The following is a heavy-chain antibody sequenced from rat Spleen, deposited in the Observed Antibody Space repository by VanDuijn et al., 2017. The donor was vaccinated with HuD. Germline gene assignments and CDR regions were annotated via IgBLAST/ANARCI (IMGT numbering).Heavy chain of an antibody. CDR1: GFTFNNRW. CDR2: INHIGDKT. CDR3: TTGFYVYYGSLFDY. Sequence: EVQLVESGGGLVQPGRSLKLSCVAAGFTFNNRWMTWIRQAPGKGLEWVATINHIGDKTYYPDSVQGRFTVSRENADGTLYLQMNSLRSEDTATYYCTTGFYVYYGSLFDYWGQGVMVTVSS. D-gene: IGHD1-6*01. V-gene: IGHV5-31*01. J-gene: IGHJ2*01.